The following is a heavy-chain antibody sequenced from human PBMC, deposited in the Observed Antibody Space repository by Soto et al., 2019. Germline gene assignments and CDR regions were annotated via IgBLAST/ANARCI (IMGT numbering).Heavy chain of an antibody. CDR1: GYTFTSYG. D-gene: IGHD4-17*01. Sequence: QVQLVQSGAEVKKPGASVKVSCKASGYTFTSYGISWVRQAPGQGLEWMGWISAYNGNTNYAQKLQGRVTMTTDTSTSTAYMELRSLRSDDTAVYYCARDPYGDVAYYYYCMDVWGQGTTVTVSS. J-gene: IGHJ6*02. CDR3: ARDPYGDVAYYYYCMDV. V-gene: IGHV1-18*01. CDR2: ISAYNGNT.